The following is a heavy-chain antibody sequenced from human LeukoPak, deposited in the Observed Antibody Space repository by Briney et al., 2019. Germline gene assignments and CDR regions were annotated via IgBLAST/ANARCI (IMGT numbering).Heavy chain of an antibody. D-gene: IGHD6-19*01. CDR3: AKDEIGAVAGLLDY. CDR2: MSSGGRII. V-gene: IGHV3-48*03. J-gene: IGHJ4*02. CDR1: GIDFSSYE. Sequence: GGSLRLSCAASGIDFSSYEMNWVRQAPGKGLEWVSYMSSGGRIIYHADSVKGRFTISRDNAKNSLYLQMNSLRAEDTAVYYCAKDEIGAVAGLLDYWGQGILVTVSS.